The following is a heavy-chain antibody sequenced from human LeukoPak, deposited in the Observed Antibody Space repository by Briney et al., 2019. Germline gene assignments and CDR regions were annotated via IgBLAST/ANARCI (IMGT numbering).Heavy chain of an antibody. J-gene: IGHJ2*01. Sequence: GGSLRLSCVASGFTFSTYAMSWVRQAPGKGLEWVSVISNNGGSTYYADSVKGRFTISRDNAKNTLYLQMNSLRAEDTAVYYCARWVRSYDILTGYYGLHWYFDLWGRGTLVTVSS. CDR1: GFTFSTYA. D-gene: IGHD3-9*01. CDR2: ISNNGGST. CDR3: ARWVRSYDILTGYYGLHWYFDL. V-gene: IGHV3-23*01.